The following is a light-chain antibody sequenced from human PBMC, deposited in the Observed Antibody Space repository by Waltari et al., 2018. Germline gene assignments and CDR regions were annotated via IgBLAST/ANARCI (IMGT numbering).Light chain of an antibody. CDR1: SSDIGGYNY. V-gene: IGLV2-8*01. J-gene: IGLJ2*01. CDR2: GVN. CDR3: SSYAGSNNYVV. Sequence: QSALTQPPSASGSPGQSVTISCTGTSSDIGGYNYVSWYQQPPGKAPKLMICGVNKRPSGVPYRFSGSKSGNTASLTVSGLQAEDEADYYCSSYAGSNNYVVFGGGTKLTVL.